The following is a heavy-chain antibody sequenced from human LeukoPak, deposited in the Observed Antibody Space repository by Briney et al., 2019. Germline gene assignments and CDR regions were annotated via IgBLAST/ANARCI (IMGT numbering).Heavy chain of an antibody. CDR1: GYTFASYD. CDR2: MNPNSGNT. V-gene: IGHV1-8*01. J-gene: IGHJ4*02. Sequence: ASVKVSCKASGYTFASYDINWVRQATGQGLEWMGWMNPNSGNTGYAQKFRGRVTMTRNTSISTAYMELSSLRSEDTAVYYCARVGYCSGGSCYSDYWGQGTLVTVSS. CDR3: ARVGYCSGGSCYSDY. D-gene: IGHD2-15*01.